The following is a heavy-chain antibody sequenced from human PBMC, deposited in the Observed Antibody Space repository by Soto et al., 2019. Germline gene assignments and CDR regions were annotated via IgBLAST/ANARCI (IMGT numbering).Heavy chain of an antibody. J-gene: IGHJ4*02. D-gene: IGHD2-15*01. V-gene: IGHV3-30*18. CDR2: ISYEGSHT. CDR1: GFIFSSYG. CDR3: AKEVHCGGGSCSWSEGFDY. Sequence: QVQLVESGGGVVQPGRSLRLSCAASGFIFSSYGMHWVRQAPGKGLEWVAVISYEGSHTYYADSVKGRFTITRDNSKNTRYLQMTSMRPEDTAVYYCAKEVHCGGGSCSWSEGFDYWGQGTLITVSS.